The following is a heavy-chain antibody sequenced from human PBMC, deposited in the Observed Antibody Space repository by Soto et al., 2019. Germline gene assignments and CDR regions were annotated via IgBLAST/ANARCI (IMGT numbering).Heavy chain of an antibody. CDR3: THMRGSALYGMDV. D-gene: IGHD3-10*01. CDR2: IYSKDDK. J-gene: IGHJ6*02. V-gene: IGHV2-5*01. Sequence: GSGPTLVNPTQTLTLTCTFSGFSLSTSGVGVGWVRQPPGKALEWLALIYSKDDKRFSTSLKSRLAITKHTSKNQVVLTMTNMDPVDKATYYCTHMRGSALYGMDVRGQGTTVTLS. CDR1: GFSLSTSGVG.